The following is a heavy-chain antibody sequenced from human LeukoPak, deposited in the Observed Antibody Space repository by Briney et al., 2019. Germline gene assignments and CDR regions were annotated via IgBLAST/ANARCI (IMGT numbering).Heavy chain of an antibody. Sequence: KASETLSLTCTVSGGSISSYYWSWIRQPPGKGLEWIGYIYYSGSTNYNPSLKSRVTISVDTSKNQFSLKLSSVTAADTAVYYCARGAMATTPFFDYWGQGTLVTVSS. CDR1: GGSISSYY. D-gene: IGHD5-24*01. CDR2: IYYSGST. J-gene: IGHJ4*02. V-gene: IGHV4-59*01. CDR3: ARGAMATTPFFDY.